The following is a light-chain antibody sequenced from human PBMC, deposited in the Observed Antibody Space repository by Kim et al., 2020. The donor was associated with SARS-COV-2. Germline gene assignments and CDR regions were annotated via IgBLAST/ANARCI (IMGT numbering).Light chain of an antibody. Sequence: DIQMTQSPSSLSASVGDRVTITCRASQDIRNDLGWYQQNPGRAPKRLIYGASSLQSGVPSRFSGSGSGTEFTITISSVQPEDFATYVCIQQSTYPITFGQGTRLEIK. CDR2: GAS. J-gene: IGKJ5*01. V-gene: IGKV1-17*01. CDR1: QDIRND. CDR3: IQQSTYPIT.